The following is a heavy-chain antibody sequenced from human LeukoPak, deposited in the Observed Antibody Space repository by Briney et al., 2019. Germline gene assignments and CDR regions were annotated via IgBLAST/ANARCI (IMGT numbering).Heavy chain of an antibody. V-gene: IGHV1-18*01. Sequence: EASVKVSCKASGYTFTSYGISWVRQAPGQGLEWMGWISAYNGNTNYAQKLQGRVTMTTDTSTSTAYMELRSLRSDDTAVYYCARDLWGIYGKEYYYDSSEGKGHTAFDIWGQGTMVTVSS. CDR1: GYTFTSYG. J-gene: IGHJ3*02. CDR2: ISAYNGNT. CDR3: ARDLWGIYGKEYYYDSSEGKGHTAFDI. D-gene: IGHD3-22*01.